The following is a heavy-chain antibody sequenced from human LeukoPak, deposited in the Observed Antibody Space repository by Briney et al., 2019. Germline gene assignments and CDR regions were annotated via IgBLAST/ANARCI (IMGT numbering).Heavy chain of an antibody. D-gene: IGHD5-18*01. CDR2: SWYDGTKE. Sequence: PGTSLRLSCAASGFSFRSYAMHWVRQAPGKGLEWVAVSWYDGTKEYYADSLKGRFTISRDNSKNTLNLQMNSLRAEDTAVYYCARDGYSHGYFYFDFWGRGTLVTVSS. CDR3: ARDGYSHGYFYFDF. V-gene: IGHV3-33*01. J-gene: IGHJ2*01. CDR1: GFSFRSYA.